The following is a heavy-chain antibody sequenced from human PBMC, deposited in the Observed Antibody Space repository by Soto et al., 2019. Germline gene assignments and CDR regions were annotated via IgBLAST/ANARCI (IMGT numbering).Heavy chain of an antibody. Sequence: GGSLRLSCAASGFSFSTYDMNWVRQAPGKGLEWVAVIYSDGSDKYYADSVKGRFTISRDNSKNTLYLQMNSLRAEDTAVYYCARSKAYYDFWSGYFRDYYGMDVWGQGTTVTVSS. CDR3: ARSKAYYDFWSGYFRDYYGMDV. V-gene: IGHV3-30*19. CDR1: GFSFSTYD. D-gene: IGHD3-3*01. J-gene: IGHJ6*02. CDR2: IYSDGSDK.